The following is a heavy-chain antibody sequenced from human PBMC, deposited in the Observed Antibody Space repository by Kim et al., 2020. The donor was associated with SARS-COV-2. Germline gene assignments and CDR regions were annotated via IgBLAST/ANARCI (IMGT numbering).Heavy chain of an antibody. J-gene: IGHJ2*01. D-gene: IGHD4-17*01. CDR2: IHNDVWL. CDR3: ARGVYGAYFDL. V-gene: IGHV4-59*01. Sequence: SETLSLTCSVSGGSIRGYYWSWLRQSPGKGLEWIGYIHNDVWLEYKPSPKTRVTISMDTSENQFSLILNSVTTADTAVYSCARGVYGAYFDLWGRGTLVTVSS. CDR1: GGSIRGYY.